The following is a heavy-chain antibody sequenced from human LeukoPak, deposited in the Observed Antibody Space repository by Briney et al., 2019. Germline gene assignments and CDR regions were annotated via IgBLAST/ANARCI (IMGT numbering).Heavy chain of an antibody. D-gene: IGHD5-18*01. CDR2: ISGSGAGT. Sequence: GGSLRLSCAVSGFTFSSYAMNWVRQAPGKGLEWVSGISGSGAGTYYADSVKGRFTISRDNSKNTLYLQMNSLRAEDTAVYYCARDYMVTFDYWGQGTLVTVSS. CDR1: GFTFSSYA. CDR3: ARDYMVTFDY. J-gene: IGHJ4*02. V-gene: IGHV3-23*01.